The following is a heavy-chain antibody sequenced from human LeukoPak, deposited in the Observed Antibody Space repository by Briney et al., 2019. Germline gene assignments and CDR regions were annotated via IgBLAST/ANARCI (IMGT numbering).Heavy chain of an antibody. CDR1: GGTFSSYA. J-gene: IGHJ4*02. CDR2: IIPIFGTA. Sequence: SVKVSCKASGGTFSSYAISWVRQAPGRGLEWMGGIIPIFGTANYAQKFQGRVTITADESTSTAYMELSSLRSEDTAVYYCARDQYYYDSSGYYYGRGGYFDYWGQGTLVTVSS. V-gene: IGHV1-69*13. D-gene: IGHD3-22*01. CDR3: ARDQYYYDSSGYYYGRGGYFDY.